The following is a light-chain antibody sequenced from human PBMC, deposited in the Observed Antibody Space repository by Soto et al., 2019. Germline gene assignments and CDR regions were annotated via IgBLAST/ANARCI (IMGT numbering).Light chain of an antibody. J-gene: IGKJ5*01. CDR1: QSVSSY. Sequence: EIVMTQSPATLSVSPGERATLSCRASQSVSSYLARYQQKPAQAPRLLIYHASNRDTGIPDRFSGSGSGTDFTLTINRLQPEDFSTYYCQQYNSYPITFGQGTRLEIK. CDR3: QQYNSYPIT. CDR2: HAS. V-gene: IGKV3D-15*01.